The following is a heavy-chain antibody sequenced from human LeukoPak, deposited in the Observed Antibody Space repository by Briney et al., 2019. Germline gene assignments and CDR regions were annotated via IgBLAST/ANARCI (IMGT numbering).Heavy chain of an antibody. J-gene: IGHJ4*02. CDR2: INPNSGGT. D-gene: IGHD6-13*01. Sequence: ASVKVSCKASGYTFTGYYMHWVRQAPGQGLEWMGRINPNSGGTNYAQKFQGRVTMTRDTSISAAYMELSRLRSDDTAVYYCARGYSSSWPGGYWGQGTLVTVSS. CDR3: ARGYSSSWPGGY. CDR1: GYTFTGYY. V-gene: IGHV1-2*06.